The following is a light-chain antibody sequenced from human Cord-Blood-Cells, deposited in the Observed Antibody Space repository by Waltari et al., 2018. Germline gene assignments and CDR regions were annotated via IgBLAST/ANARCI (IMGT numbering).Light chain of an antibody. V-gene: IGKV3-11*01. CDR3: QQRSNWPPIT. J-gene: IGKJ5*01. Sequence: EIVLTQSPATLSLSPGERATLPCRASQSVSSYLAWYQQKPGQAPRLLIYDASNRATGLPARFSGSWSGTDFTLTISSLEPEDFAVYYCQQRSNWPPITFGQGTRLEIK. CDR1: QSVSSY. CDR2: DAS.